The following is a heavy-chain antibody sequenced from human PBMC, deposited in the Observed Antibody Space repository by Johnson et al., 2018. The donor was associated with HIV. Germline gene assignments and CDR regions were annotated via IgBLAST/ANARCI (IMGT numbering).Heavy chain of an antibody. D-gene: IGHD3-9*01. J-gene: IGHJ3*02. CDR2: IWHDGNDK. Sequence: QLQLVESGGGVVQPGMSLRLSCSASGFTFSAYGMHWVRSAPGNGLEWVALIWHDGNDKYYADSVKGRFTISRDNPKATVYRQMDSLRAEDTDVYYCTKHIHYDILTGYYDGDAFDIWGQGTRVTVSS. CDR3: TKHIHYDILTGYYDGDAFDI. CDR1: GFTFSAYG. V-gene: IGHV3-33*06.